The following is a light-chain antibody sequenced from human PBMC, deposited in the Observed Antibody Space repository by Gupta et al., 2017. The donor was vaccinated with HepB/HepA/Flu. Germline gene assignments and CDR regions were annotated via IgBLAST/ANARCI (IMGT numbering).Light chain of an antibody. CDR2: GVS. CDR1: QSVSSTD. Sequence: DIVLTQSPGTLSLSPGDRVTLSCRASQSVSSTDLDWYQQKPGQSPRLLIYGVSYRATGIPDRFGGSGSGTDFTLTISRLEAEDVAMYYCQQYGSLPPTFGQGTKVEIK. CDR3: QQYGSLPPT. J-gene: IGKJ1*01. V-gene: IGKV3-20*01.